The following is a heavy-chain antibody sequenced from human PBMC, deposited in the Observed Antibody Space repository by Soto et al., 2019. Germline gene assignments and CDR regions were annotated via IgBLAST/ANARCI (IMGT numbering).Heavy chain of an antibody. V-gene: IGHV4-30-4*01. CDR2: IFYSGST. J-gene: IGHJ6*02. D-gene: IGHD5-18*01. Sequence: QVQLQESGPGLVKPSQTLSLTCTVSGGSISSGDYYWSWIRQPPGKGLEWIGYIFYSGSTYYNPSLKSRVTISGDTSKNQFSLKLTSVTAADTAVYYCARWIQLWSPIGRHYRYGDVWGQGTTVTVSS. CDR1: GGSISSGDYY. CDR3: ARWIQLWSPIGRHYRYGDV.